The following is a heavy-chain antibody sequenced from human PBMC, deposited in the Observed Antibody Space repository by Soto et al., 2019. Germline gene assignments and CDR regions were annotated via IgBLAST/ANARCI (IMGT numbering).Heavy chain of an antibody. CDR2: INAGNGNT. Sequence: GASVKVSCKASGYTFTSNAMQWVRQAPGQRLEWMGWINAGNGNTKYSQKFQGRVTITRDTSASTAYMELSSLRSEDTAVYYCARAGPLYYYDSSGYYPDYWGQGTLVTVS. V-gene: IGHV1-3*01. D-gene: IGHD3-22*01. J-gene: IGHJ4*02. CDR1: GYTFTSNA. CDR3: ARAGPLYYYDSSGYYPDY.